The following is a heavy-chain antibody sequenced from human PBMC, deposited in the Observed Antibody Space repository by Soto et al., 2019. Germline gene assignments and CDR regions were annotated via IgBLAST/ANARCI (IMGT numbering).Heavy chain of an antibody. Sequence: GGSLKVSCAASGFTFSSNWMSWVRQAPGKGLEWVANIKQDGSEKYYVDSVKGRFTISRDNAKNSLYLEMNSLRAEDTAVYYCARMDYYGSGSYYPDAFDIWGQGTMVTVSS. CDR2: IKQDGSEK. CDR1: GFTFSSNW. V-gene: IGHV3-7*01. D-gene: IGHD3-10*01. J-gene: IGHJ3*02. CDR3: ARMDYYGSGSYYPDAFDI.